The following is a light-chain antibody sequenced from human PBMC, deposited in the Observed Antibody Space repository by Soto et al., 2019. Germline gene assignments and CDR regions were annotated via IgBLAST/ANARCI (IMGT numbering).Light chain of an antibody. J-gene: IGKJ1*01. CDR3: QQYNNWPPWT. CDR2: GAS. CDR1: QSVSSSY. Sequence: EIALTQSADALSLSFGESDSLSCLASQSVSSSYFAWYQQKPGQAPRLLIYGASTRATGIPARFSGSGSGTEFTLTISSLQSEDFAVYYCQQYNNWPPWTFAQGTKVDIK. V-gene: IGKV3-15*01.